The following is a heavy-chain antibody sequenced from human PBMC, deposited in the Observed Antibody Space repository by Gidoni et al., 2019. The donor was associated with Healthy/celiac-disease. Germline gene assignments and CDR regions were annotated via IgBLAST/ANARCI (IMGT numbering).Heavy chain of an antibody. D-gene: IGHD5-12*01. CDR1: GGSISSYY. V-gene: IGHV4-59*01. J-gene: IGHJ2*01. Sequence: QVQLQESGPGLVKPSETLSLTCTVSGGSISSYYWSWIRQPPGKGLEWIGYIYYSGSTNYNPSLKSRVTISVDTSKNQFSLKLSSVTAADTAVYYCARPIRDGYNYFWYFDLWGRGTLVTVSS. CDR3: ARPIRDGYNYFWYFDL. CDR2: IYYSGST.